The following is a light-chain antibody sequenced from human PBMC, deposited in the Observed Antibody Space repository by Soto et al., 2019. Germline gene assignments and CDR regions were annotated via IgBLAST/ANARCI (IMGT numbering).Light chain of an antibody. Sequence: SQMTQSPSSLSASVGDRVTITCQASQDIAKNLNWYQQKPGKAPKLLIYDASSLQTGVPSRFSGSGSATHFTFTISSLQSEDIATYYCQQYDNLLPITFGQGIRLEIK. CDR3: QQYDNLLPIT. J-gene: IGKJ5*01. CDR2: DAS. CDR1: QDIAKN. V-gene: IGKV1-33*01.